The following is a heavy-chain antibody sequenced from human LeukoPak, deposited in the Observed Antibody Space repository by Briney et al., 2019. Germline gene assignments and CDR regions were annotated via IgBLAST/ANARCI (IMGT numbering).Heavy chain of an antibody. D-gene: IGHD6-19*01. CDR3: ARAGVGSGWSTNYFDY. CDR1: GGTFSSYA. CDR2: IIPIFGTA. J-gene: IGHJ4*02. Sequence: ASVKVSCKASGGTFSSYAISWVRQAPGQGLEWMGGIIPIFGTANYAQKFQGRVTITADESTSTAYMELSSLRSEDTAVYYCARAGVGSGWSTNYFDYWGQGTLVTVSS. V-gene: IGHV1-69*13.